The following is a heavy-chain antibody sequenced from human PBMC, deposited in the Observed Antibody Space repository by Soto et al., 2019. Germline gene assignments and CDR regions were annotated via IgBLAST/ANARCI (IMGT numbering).Heavy chain of an antibody. CDR3: AKRRGAGGHFDY. V-gene: IGHV3-23*01. CDR1: GFTFSSYA. CDR2: VSIGGST. D-gene: IGHD2-15*01. Sequence: GGSLRLSCVASGFTFSSYAMGWVRQGPGKGLEWVAVVSIGGSTHHADSVRGRFTISRDNSKNTLSLQMNSLTAEDTAVYFCAKRRGAGGHFDYWGQGALVTVSS. J-gene: IGHJ4*02.